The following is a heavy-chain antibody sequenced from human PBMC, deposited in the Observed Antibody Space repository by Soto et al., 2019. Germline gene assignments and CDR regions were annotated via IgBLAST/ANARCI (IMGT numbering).Heavy chain of an antibody. Sequence: PGGSLRLSCAASGFTFSSYGMHWVRQAPGKGLEWVAVISYDGSNKYYADSVKGRFTISRDNSKNTLYLQMNSLRAEDTAVYYCAGSYSRPKTPIDYWGQGTLVTVSS. CDR3: AGSYSRPKTPIDY. CDR2: ISYDGSNK. D-gene: IGHD3-10*01. V-gene: IGHV3-30*03. CDR1: GFTFSSYG. J-gene: IGHJ4*02.